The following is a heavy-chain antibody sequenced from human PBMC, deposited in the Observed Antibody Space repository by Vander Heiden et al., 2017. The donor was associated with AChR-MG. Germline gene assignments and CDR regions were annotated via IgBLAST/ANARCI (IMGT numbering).Heavy chain of an antibody. D-gene: IGHD4-4*01. J-gene: IGHJ4*02. V-gene: IGHV3-13*01. CDR1: GFTFSSYD. CDR2: IGTAGDT. Sequence: EVQLVESGGGLVQPGGSLRLSCAASGFTFSSYDMHWVRQATGKGLEWVSAIGTAGDTYYPGSVKGRFTISRENAKNSLYLQMNSLRAGDTAVYYCARAIWSNYECHFDYWGQGTLVTVSS. CDR3: ARAIWSNYECHFDY.